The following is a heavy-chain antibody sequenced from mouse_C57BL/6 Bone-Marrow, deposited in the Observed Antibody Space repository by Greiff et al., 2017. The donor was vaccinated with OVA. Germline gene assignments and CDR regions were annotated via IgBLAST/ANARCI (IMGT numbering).Heavy chain of an antibody. CDR2: IYWDDDK. J-gene: IGHJ1*03. CDR3: ARRRDYYGSSYRYFDV. Sequence: QVTLKESGPGILQSSQTLSLTCSFSGFSLSTSGMGVSWIRQPSGKGLEWLAHIYWDDDKRYNPSLKSRLTISKDTSRHQVFLKITSVDTADTATYYCARRRDYYGSSYRYFDVWGTGTTVTVSS. CDR1: GFSLSTSGMG. D-gene: IGHD1-1*01. V-gene: IGHV8-12*01.